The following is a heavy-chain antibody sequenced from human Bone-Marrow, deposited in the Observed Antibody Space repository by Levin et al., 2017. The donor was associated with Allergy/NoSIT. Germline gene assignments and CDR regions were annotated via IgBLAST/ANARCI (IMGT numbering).Heavy chain of an antibody. Sequence: GESLKISCAASGFTFSNYPMSWVRQAPGKGLEWVSGISSSGGSTNYVDSVEGRFTISRDTSRNTLFLHMNSLRAEDTAVYFCARGITMPDIWGQGTMVTVSS. J-gene: IGHJ3*02. CDR2: ISSSGGST. D-gene: IGHD3-10*01. V-gene: IGHV3-23*01. CDR1: GFTFSNYP. CDR3: ARGITMPDI.